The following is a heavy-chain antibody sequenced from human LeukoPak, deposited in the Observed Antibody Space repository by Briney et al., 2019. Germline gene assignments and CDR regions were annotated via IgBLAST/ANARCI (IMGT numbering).Heavy chain of an antibody. CDR2: INHSGST. CDR1: GGSFSGYY. CDR3: ARGPYVWGSYRYSYDY. D-gene: IGHD3-16*02. Sequence: SETLSLTCAVYGGSFSGYYWSWIRQPPGKGLEWIGEINHSGSTNYNPSLKNRVTISVDTSKNQFSLKLSSVTAADTAVYYCARGPYVWGSYRYSYDYWGQGTLVTVSS. V-gene: IGHV4-34*01. J-gene: IGHJ4*02.